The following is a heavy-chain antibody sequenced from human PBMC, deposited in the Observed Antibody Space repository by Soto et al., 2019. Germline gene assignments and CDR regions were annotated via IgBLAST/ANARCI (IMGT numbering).Heavy chain of an antibody. J-gene: IGHJ3*02. CDR2: ISGSGGST. CDR1: GFTFSSYA. D-gene: IGHD3-10*01. CDR3: ARDHISGSGSYWADAFDI. Sequence: GGSLRLSCAASGFTFSSYAMSWVRQAPGKGLEWVSAISGSGGSTYYADSVKGRFTISRDNAKNSLYLQMNSLRAEDTAVYYCARDHISGSGSYWADAFDIWGQGTMVTVSS. V-gene: IGHV3-23*01.